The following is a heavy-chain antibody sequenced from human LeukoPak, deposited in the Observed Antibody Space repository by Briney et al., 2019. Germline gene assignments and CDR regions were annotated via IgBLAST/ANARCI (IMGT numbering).Heavy chain of an antibody. Sequence: GGSLRLSCAASVFSFSRYWMHCVRQSPGGGVVWVAQINVDGTRTRYADSVKGRFTISRDNAKNTLYLQMNSLRAEDTAVYYCARDVTNSGNYYDYWGPGTLVTVSP. J-gene: IGHJ4*02. D-gene: IGHD4-11*01. V-gene: IGHV3-74*01. CDR2: INVDGTRT. CDR1: VFSFSRYW. CDR3: ARDVTNSGNYYDY.